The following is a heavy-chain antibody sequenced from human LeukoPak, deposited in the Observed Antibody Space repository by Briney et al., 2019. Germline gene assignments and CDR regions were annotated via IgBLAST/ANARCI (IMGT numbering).Heavy chain of an antibody. CDR1: GGSISSGGYS. CDR3: ARGKLTGSSALPVDY. V-gene: IGHV4-30-2*01. Sequence: PSETLSLTRAVSGGSISSGGYSWSWIRQPPGKGLEWIGYIYHSGSTYYNPSLKSRVTISVDRSKNQFSLKLSFVTAADTAVYYCARGKLTGSSALPVDYWGQGTLVTVSS. D-gene: IGHD6-6*01. J-gene: IGHJ4*02. CDR2: IYHSGST.